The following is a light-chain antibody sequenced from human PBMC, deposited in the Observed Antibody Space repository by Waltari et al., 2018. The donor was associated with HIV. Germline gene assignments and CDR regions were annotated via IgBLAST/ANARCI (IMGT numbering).Light chain of an antibody. CDR3: QQSYSTLWT. CDR2: GAS. J-gene: IGKJ1*01. V-gene: IGKV1-39*01. CDR1: QNLLTF. Sequence: DIQLTQTPSSLPAYVGDRVTISCRASQNLLTFLHWYQQRPGKAPKLLIYGASNLQSGVPSKFSCSGSGTEFTLTISSLQPDDFATYFCQQSYSTLWTFGQGTKVEMK.